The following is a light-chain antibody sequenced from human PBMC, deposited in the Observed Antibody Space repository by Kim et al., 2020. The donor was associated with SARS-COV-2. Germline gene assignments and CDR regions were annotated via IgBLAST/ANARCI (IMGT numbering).Light chain of an antibody. CDR2: GKN. J-gene: IGLJ3*02. CDR3: NSRDSNKNVV. CDR1: SRRSYY. V-gene: IGLV3-19*01. Sequence: SVALGKTVRITCQGDSRRSYYATWYQQRPGQAPILVLYGKNNRPSGIPDRFSGSGSGNTASLTITGTQAGDEADYYCNSRDSNKNVVFGGGTQLTVL.